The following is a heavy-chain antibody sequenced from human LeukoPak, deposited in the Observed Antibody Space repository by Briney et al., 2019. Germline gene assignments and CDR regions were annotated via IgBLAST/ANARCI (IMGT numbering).Heavy chain of an antibody. V-gene: IGHV3-11*01. Sequence: GGSLRLSCAASTFSFSDHYTSWVRKAPGQGLEWVSYISRSGSPVYYADSVKGRFTISRGNAKKSLYLQMNSLRPEDTAVYYCASDSSADAAFDIWGQGTMVTVSS. CDR2: ISRSGSPV. CDR3: ASDSSADAAFDI. J-gene: IGHJ3*02. CDR1: TFSFSDHY. D-gene: IGHD3-22*01.